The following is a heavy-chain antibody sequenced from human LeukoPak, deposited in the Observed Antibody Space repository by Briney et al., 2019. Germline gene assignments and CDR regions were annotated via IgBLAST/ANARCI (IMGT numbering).Heavy chain of an antibody. CDR3: ARCTVAGWFDP. CDR2: IYTSGST. CDR1: GGSISSGSYY. V-gene: IGHV4-61*02. J-gene: IGHJ5*02. Sequence: PSETLSLTCTVSGGSISSGSYYWSWIRQPAGKGLEWIGRIYTSGSTNYNPSLKSRVTISVDTSKNQFSLKLSSVTAADTAVYYCARCTVAGWFDPWGQGTLVTVSS. D-gene: IGHD4-17*01.